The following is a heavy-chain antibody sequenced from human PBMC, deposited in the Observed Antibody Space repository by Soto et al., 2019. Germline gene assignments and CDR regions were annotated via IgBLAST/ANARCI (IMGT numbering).Heavy chain of an antibody. V-gene: IGHV4-34*01. D-gene: IGHD3-9*01. Sequence: QVQLQQWGAGLLKPSETLSLTCAVYGGSFSGYYWSWIRQPPGKGLEWIGEINHSGSTNYNPSLKSRVTISVATSKNQFSLKLSSVTAADTAVYYCASLHYDILTGYLRRFDYWGQGTLVTVSS. CDR3: ASLHYDILTGYLRRFDY. CDR2: INHSGST. CDR1: GGSFSGYY. J-gene: IGHJ4*02.